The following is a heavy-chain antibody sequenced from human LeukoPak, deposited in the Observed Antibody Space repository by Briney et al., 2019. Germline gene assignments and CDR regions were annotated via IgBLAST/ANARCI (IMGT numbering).Heavy chain of an antibody. CDR3: ARDGYYDSSGYYR. J-gene: IGHJ4*02. D-gene: IGHD3-22*01. V-gene: IGHV1-2*02. CDR1: GYTFTGYY. Sequence: ASVKVSCKASGYTFTGYYMHWVRQAPGQGLEWMGWINPNSGGTNYAQKFQGRVTMTRDTSISTAYMELSRLRSDDTAVYCCARDGYYDSSGYYRWGQGTLVTVSS. CDR2: INPNSGGT.